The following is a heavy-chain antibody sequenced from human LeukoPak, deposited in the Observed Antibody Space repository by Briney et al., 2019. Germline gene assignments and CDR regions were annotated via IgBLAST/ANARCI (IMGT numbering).Heavy chain of an antibody. CDR3: ARVVSSSWYGGNWFDP. Sequence: SETLSLTCTVSGGSISSGGYYWSWIRQHPGKGLEWIGYIYYSGSTYYNPSLKSRVTISVDTSKNQFSLKLSSVTAADTAVYYCARVVSSSWYGGNWFDPWGQGTLVIVSS. CDR1: GGSISSGGYY. CDR2: IYYSGST. J-gene: IGHJ5*02. V-gene: IGHV4-31*03. D-gene: IGHD6-13*01.